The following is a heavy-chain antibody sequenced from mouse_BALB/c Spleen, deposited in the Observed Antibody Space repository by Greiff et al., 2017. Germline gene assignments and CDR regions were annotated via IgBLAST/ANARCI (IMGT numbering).Heavy chain of an antibody. Sequence: DVKLVESGGGLVKPGGSLKLSCAASGFTFSSYAMSWVRQTPEKRLEWVASISSGGSTYYPDSVKGRFTISRDNARNILYLQMSSLRSEDTAMYYCARLITTGYFDVWGAGTTVTVSS. J-gene: IGHJ1*01. D-gene: IGHD2-4*01. CDR3: ARLITTGYFDV. V-gene: IGHV5-6-5*01. CDR2: ISSGGST. CDR1: GFTFSSYA.